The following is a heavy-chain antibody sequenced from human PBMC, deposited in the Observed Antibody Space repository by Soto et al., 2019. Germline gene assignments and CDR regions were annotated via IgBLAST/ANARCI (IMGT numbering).Heavy chain of an antibody. V-gene: IGHV4-59*01. D-gene: IGHD3-10*01. Sequence: SETLSLTCTVSGGSISSEYWSWIRLPPGKGMEWIGYIYYSGSTNYNPSLKSRVTISVDTSKNQFSLKLSSVTAADTAVYYCARDITMVRGVIWWVDPWGQGTLVTVS. CDR1: GGSISSEY. J-gene: IGHJ5*02. CDR2: IYYSGST. CDR3: ARDITMVRGVIWWVDP.